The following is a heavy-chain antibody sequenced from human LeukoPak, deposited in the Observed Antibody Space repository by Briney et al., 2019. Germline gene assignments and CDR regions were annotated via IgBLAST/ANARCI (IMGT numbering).Heavy chain of an antibody. CDR1: GGSISSGSYS. CDR3: ARFSPRAMGNYLDF. D-gene: IGHD7-27*01. Sequence: SETLSLTCAVSGGSISSGSYSWSWIRQPPGKGLEWIGYIYPRGSTYYNPSLKSRVILSLDKSANQFSLNLSPVTAADTAVYYCARFSPRAMGNYLDFWGQGTLVTVSS. CDR2: IYPRGST. J-gene: IGHJ4*02. V-gene: IGHV4-30-2*01.